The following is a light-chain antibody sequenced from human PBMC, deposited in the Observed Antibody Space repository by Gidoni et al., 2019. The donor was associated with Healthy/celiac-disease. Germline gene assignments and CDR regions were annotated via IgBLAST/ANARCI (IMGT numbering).Light chain of an antibody. Sequence: EIVMTQSPATLSVSPGERATLSCRASQSVSSNLAWYQQKPGQAPSLLIYGASTSATGIPARFSGSGSGTEFTLTISSLQSEDFAVYYCQQYNNWPRTFGPGTKVDIK. J-gene: IGKJ3*01. V-gene: IGKV3-15*01. CDR1: QSVSSN. CDR2: GAS. CDR3: QQYNNWPRT.